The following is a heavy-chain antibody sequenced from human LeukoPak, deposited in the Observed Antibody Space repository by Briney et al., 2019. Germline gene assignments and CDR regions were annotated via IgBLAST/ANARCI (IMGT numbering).Heavy chain of an antibody. Sequence: GGSLRLSCAASGFTFSNYAMHWVRQAPGKGLEWVAIISYDESRNYYADSVKGRFTISRDNSKNSLYLQMNSLRAEDTAIYYCARAHPLGFKFSGSYHADLDYWGQGTLVTVSS. CDR2: ISYDESRN. CDR3: ARAHPLGFKFSGSYHADLDY. CDR1: GFTFSNYA. D-gene: IGHD1-26*01. J-gene: IGHJ4*02. V-gene: IGHV3-30*04.